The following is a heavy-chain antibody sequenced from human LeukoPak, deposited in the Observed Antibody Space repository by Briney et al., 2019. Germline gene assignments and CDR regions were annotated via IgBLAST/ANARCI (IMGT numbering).Heavy chain of an antibody. J-gene: IGHJ4*02. CDR1: GGSISSSSYY. CDR3: ARTDDSTDY. Sequence: PSETLSLTCTVSGGSISSSSYYWGWMRQPPGKGLEWIGSIYYSGSTYYNSSLKSRVTISVDTSKNQFSLKLSSVAAADTAVYYCARTDDSTDYWGQGTLVTVSS. CDR2: IYYSGST. D-gene: IGHD3-3*01. V-gene: IGHV4-39*01.